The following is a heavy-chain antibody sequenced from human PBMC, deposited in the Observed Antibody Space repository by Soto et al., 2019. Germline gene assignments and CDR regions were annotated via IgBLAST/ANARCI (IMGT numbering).Heavy chain of an antibody. Sequence: SETLSLTCTVSGGSISSGGYYWSWIRQHPGKGLEWIGYIYYSGSTNYNPSLKSRGSISVDTSKNQFSLKLTSVTAADTAVYYCAGGTNCSGGSCYPGGHWFDPWGQGTLVTVSS. V-gene: IGHV4-31*03. CDR2: IYYSGST. J-gene: IGHJ5*02. CDR3: AGGTNCSGGSCYPGGHWFDP. CDR1: GGSISSGGYY. D-gene: IGHD2-15*01.